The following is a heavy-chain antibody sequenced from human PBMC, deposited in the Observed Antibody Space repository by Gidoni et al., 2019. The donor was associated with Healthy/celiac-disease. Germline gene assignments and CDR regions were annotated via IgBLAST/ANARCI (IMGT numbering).Heavy chain of an antibody. CDR3: ASYGSGGPGFDY. Sequence: QLQLQESGPGLVKPSETLSLTCTVSGGSISSSSYYWGWIRQPPGKGLEWIGSIYYSGSTYYNPSLKSRVTISVDTSKNQFSLKLSSVTAADTAVYYCASYGSGGPGFDYWGQGTLVTVSS. V-gene: IGHV4-39*01. J-gene: IGHJ4*02. CDR2: IYYSGST. CDR1: GGSISSSSYY. D-gene: IGHD3-10*01.